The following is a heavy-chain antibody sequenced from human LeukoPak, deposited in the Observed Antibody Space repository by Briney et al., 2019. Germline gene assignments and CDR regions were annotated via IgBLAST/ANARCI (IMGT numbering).Heavy chain of an antibody. CDR1: GFTFSSYG. CDR3: ATAMVRGVITYQKFDY. Sequence: GGSLRLSCAASGFTFSSYGIHWVRQAPGKGLEWVAVISYDGSNKYYADSVKGRFTISRDNSKNTLYLQMNSLRAEDTAVYYCATAMVRGVITYQKFDYWGQGTLVTVSS. V-gene: IGHV3-30*03. D-gene: IGHD3-10*01. CDR2: ISYDGSNK. J-gene: IGHJ4*02.